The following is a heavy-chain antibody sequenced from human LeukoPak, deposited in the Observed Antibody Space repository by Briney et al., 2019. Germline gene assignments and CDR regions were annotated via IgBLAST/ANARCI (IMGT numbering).Heavy chain of an antibody. CDR3: VERRGVNGSPDY. V-gene: IGHV3-23*01. D-gene: IGHD3-10*01. CDR1: GFTFSSYA. J-gene: IGHJ4*02. CDR2: ISGSGGST. Sequence: GGSLRLSCAASGFTFSSYAMSWVRQAPGKGLEWVSAISGSGGSTYYADSVKGRFTISRDNSKNSLYLQMNSLRAEDTAVYYCVERRGVNGSPDYWGQGTLVTVSS.